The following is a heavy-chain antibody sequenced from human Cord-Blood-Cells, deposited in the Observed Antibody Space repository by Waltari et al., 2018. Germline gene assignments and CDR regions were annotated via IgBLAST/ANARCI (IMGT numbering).Heavy chain of an antibody. CDR3: ATASPLCSSTSCYYYYGMDV. D-gene: IGHD2-2*01. J-gene: IGHJ6*02. CDR1: GGSISSSSYY. Sequence: QLQLQESGPGLVKPSETLSLTCTVSGGSISSSSYYWGWIRQPPGKGLEWIGSIYYSGITSYNPSLKGRVTISVDTSKNQFSLKLSSVTAADTAVYYCATASPLCSSTSCYYYYGMDVWGQGTTVTVSS. CDR2: IYYSGIT. V-gene: IGHV4-39*01.